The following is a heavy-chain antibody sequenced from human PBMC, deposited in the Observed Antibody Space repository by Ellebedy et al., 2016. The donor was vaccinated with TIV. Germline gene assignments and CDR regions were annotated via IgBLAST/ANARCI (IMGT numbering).Heavy chain of an antibody. J-gene: IGHJ4*02. V-gene: IGHV3-7*01. Sequence: GESLKISCAASGFTFSIYGMHWVRQAPGKGLEWVASMRQDGREEYFVDSVKGRFTISRDNTKNSLYLQMNSLRAEDTAVYFCARENGYYFDYWGQGTLVIVSS. CDR1: GFTFSIYG. CDR3: ARENGYYFDY. CDR2: MRQDGREE. D-gene: IGHD6-25*01.